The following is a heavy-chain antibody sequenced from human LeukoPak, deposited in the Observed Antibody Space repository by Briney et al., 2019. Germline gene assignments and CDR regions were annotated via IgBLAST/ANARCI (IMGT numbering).Heavy chain of an antibody. D-gene: IGHD5-12*01. CDR1: GYTFSNYG. CDR2: ISVYNGYT. Sequence: ASVKVSCKASGYTFSNYGIAWVRQAPGQGLEWMGWISVYNGYTNYAQMFQGRVTMTTDTSTSTAFMELRSLTSDDTAVYYCAGRRDGYNFYNYWGQGTLVTVSS. J-gene: IGHJ4*02. V-gene: IGHV1-18*01. CDR3: AGRRDGYNFYNY.